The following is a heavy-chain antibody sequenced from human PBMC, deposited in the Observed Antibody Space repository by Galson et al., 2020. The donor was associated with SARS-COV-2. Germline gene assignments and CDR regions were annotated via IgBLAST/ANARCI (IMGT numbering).Heavy chain of an antibody. CDR1: GRSISSGGYY. CDR2: IYYSGST. D-gene: IGHD3-3*01. CDR3: ARALPRTIFGVVDDFDI. Sequence: SQTLSLPCTFSGRSISSGGYYWSWIRQHPGKGLEWIGYIYYSGSTYYNPSLKSRVTISVDTSKNQFSLKLSAVTAADTAVYYCARALPRTIFGVVDDFDIWGQGKMVNVSS. J-gene: IGHJ3*02. V-gene: IGHV4-31*03.